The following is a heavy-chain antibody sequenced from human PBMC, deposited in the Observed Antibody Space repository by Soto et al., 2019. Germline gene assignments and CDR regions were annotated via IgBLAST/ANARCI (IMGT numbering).Heavy chain of an antibody. CDR2: IRSKAYGGTT. CDR1: GFTFGDYA. V-gene: IGHV3-49*03. J-gene: IGHJ4*02. CDR3: TREKAIAVAEIFDY. D-gene: IGHD6-19*01. Sequence: GGSLRLSCTASGFTFGDYAMSWFRQAPGKGLEWVGFIRSKAYGGTTEYAASVKGRFTISRDDSKSIAHLQMSSLKTEDTAVYYCTREKAIAVAEIFDYWGQGTLVTVSS.